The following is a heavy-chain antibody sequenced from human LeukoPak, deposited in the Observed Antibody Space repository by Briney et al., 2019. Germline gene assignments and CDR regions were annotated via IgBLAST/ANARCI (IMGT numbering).Heavy chain of an antibody. V-gene: IGHV3-23*01. CDR3: AKAASSSWPSYYYGMDV. CDR2: ITGSGGNT. J-gene: IGHJ6*02. D-gene: IGHD6-13*01. Sequence: GGSLRLSCAASGFIFSSYSMSWVRQAPGKGLEWVSVITGSGGNTYYADSVKGRFIISKDNSKNTVYLQMSSLRVDDAAVYYCAKAASSSWPSYYYGMDVWGQGTTVTVSS. CDR1: GFIFSSYS.